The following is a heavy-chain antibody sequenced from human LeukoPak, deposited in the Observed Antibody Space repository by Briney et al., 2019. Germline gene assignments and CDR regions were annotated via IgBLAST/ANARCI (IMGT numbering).Heavy chain of an antibody. CDR2: IYTSGST. CDR1: GGSISSGGYS. Sequence: PSQTLSLTCAVSGGSISSGGYSWSWIRQPAGKGLEWIGRIYTSGSTNYNPSLKSRVTMSVDTSKNQFSLKLSSVTAADTAVYYCARERPGIAAAGKGYYYYYGMDVWGQGTTVTVSS. J-gene: IGHJ6*02. D-gene: IGHD6-13*01. V-gene: IGHV4-61*02. CDR3: ARERPGIAAAGKGYYYYYGMDV.